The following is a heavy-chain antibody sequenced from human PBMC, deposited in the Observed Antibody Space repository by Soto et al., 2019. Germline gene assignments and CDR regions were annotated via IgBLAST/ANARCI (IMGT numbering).Heavy chain of an antibody. CDR3: ARFETMSPGGFEP. CDR2: ISSESVNI. V-gene: IGHV3-21*01. J-gene: IGHJ5*02. CDR1: GFTFSSYG. Sequence: GGSLRLSCAASGFTFSSYGMHWVRQAPGKGLEWVSSISSESVNIYYADSVKGRFTISRDNAKNLLFLQMNSLRAEDTAVYYCARFETMSPGGFEPWGQGTLVTSP. D-gene: IGHD1-1*01.